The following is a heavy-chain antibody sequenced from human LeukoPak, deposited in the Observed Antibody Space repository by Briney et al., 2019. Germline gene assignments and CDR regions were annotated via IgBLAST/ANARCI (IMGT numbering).Heavy chain of an antibody. CDR3: ARVCSLGIVVVPAAYYFDY. CDR2: INPNSGGT. V-gene: IGHV1-2*02. Sequence: ASVKVSCKASGYTFTGYYMRWVRQAPGQRLEWMGWINPNSGGTNYAQKFQGRVTMTRDTSISTAYMELRSLRSDDTAVYYCARVCSLGIVVVPAAYYFDYWGQGTLVTVSS. CDR1: GYTFTGYY. J-gene: IGHJ4*02. D-gene: IGHD2-2*03.